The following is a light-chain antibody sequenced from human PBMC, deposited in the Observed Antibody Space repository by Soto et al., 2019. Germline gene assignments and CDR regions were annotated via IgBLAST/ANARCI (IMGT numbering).Light chain of an antibody. V-gene: IGKV3-11*01. J-gene: IGKJ3*01. CDR3: QQRSNWPPGVT. Sequence: EIVLTQSPATLSLSPGERATLSCRASQSISTYLAWSQQKPGQAPRLLIYDASNKAAGIPDRFSGSGSGTDFTLTISSLEPEDFAVYYCQQRSNWPPGVTFGPGTKVDIK. CDR1: QSISTY. CDR2: DAS.